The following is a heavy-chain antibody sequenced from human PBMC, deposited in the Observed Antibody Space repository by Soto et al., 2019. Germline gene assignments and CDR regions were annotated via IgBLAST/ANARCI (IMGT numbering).Heavy chain of an antibody. V-gene: IGHV2-5*01. D-gene: IGHD3-9*01. J-gene: IGHJ5*01. CDR2: IYWHDDK. CDR3: ARSRFEILTGPFDS. CDR1: GFSLSNTGMT. Sequence: QITLKKSGPALVKPTQTLTLTCTFSGFSLSNTGMTVGWNRQPPGKALEWLALIYWHDDKRYNPSLKNRLTIAKDTSKNQVVLTLPNVGPVDTATYYCARSRFEILTGPFDSWGQGTLVTVSS.